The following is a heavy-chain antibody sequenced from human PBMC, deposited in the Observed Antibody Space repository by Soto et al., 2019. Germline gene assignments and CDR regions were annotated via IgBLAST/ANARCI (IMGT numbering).Heavy chain of an antibody. D-gene: IGHD3-10*02. CDR1: GGDISTYC. V-gene: IGHV4-4*07. Sequence: QVQLQESGPGLVKPSETLSLTCTVSGGDISTYCWTWIRQPAGMGLEWIGRIYSSGSTKYNPSLKCRVTMSLDTSKSQFSLRLSSVTAADTAVYYCARGQRCSDGFDPWGRGTLVPVSS. J-gene: IGHJ5*02. CDR2: IYSSGST. CDR3: ARGQRCSDGFDP.